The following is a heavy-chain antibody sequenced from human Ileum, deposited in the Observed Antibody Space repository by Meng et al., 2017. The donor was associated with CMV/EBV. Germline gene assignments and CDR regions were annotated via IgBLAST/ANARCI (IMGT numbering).Heavy chain of an antibody. Sequence: SICSSNWWSWFRQPPGKGLEWIGEIYHSGSTNYNPSLKSRVTISVDKSKNQFSLKLSSVTAADTAVYYCARDGAYCSSTSCYRAFDYWGQGTLVTVSS. V-gene: IGHV4-4*02. CDR3: ARDGAYCSSTSCYRAFDY. J-gene: IGHJ4*02. CDR2: IYHSGST. D-gene: IGHD2-2*02. CDR1: SICSSNW.